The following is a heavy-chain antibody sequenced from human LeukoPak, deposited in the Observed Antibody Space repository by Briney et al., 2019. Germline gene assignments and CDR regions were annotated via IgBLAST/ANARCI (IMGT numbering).Heavy chain of an antibody. V-gene: IGHV6-1*01. CDR3: ARRLTQYDCFDP. CDR1: GDSFSSNSVT. D-gene: IGHD2-2*01. J-gene: IGHJ5*02. CDR2: TYYRSTWYN. Sequence: PSQTLSLTCAISGDSFSSNSVTWNWIRQSPSRGLEWLGRTYYRSTWYNDYAVSVRGRITVNPDTSKNQFSLRLNSVTPEDTAVYYCARRLTQYDCFDPWGQGILVTVSS.